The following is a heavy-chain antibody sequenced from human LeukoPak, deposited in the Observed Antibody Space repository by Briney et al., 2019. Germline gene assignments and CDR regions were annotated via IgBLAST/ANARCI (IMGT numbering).Heavy chain of an antibody. CDR3: ARGGSGYYYDY. Sequence: SVKASCKASGGTFSSYAISWVRQAPGQGLEWMGRIIPIFGTANYAQKFQGRVTITTDESTSTAYMELSSLRSEDTAVYYCARGGSGYYYDYWGQGTLVTVSS. J-gene: IGHJ4*02. CDR2: IIPIFGTA. V-gene: IGHV1-69*05. D-gene: IGHD3-22*01. CDR1: GGTFSSYA.